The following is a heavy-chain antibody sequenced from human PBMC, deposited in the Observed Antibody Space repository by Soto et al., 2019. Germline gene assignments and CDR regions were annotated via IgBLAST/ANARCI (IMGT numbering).Heavy chain of an antibody. CDR3: AGVQGRNYGSGSYQGMDV. Sequence: QVQLVESGGGVVQPGRSLRLSCAASGFTFRNYGMHWVRQAPGKGLEWVAVIWYDGSNEYYADSVKGRFTISRDNSKNTVYLQMNSLRVDDTAVYYCAGVQGRNYGSGSYQGMDVWGQGATVPVSS. D-gene: IGHD3-10*01. CDR2: IWYDGSNE. CDR1: GFTFRNYG. V-gene: IGHV3-33*01. J-gene: IGHJ6*02.